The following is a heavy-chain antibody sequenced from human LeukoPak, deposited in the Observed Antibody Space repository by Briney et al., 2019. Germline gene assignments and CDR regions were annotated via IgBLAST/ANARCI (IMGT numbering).Heavy chain of an antibody. V-gene: IGHV4-59*01. CDR2: IYYSGST. J-gene: IGHJ6*02. CDR1: GGXISSYY. CDR3: ARGDIVVVPGV. Sequence: SETLSLTCTISGGXISSYYCSWIRQPPGKGLEWIGYIYYSGSTNYNPSLKSRVTISVDTSKNQFSLKLSSVTAADTAVYYCARGDIVVVPGVWGQGTTVTVSS. D-gene: IGHD2-2*01.